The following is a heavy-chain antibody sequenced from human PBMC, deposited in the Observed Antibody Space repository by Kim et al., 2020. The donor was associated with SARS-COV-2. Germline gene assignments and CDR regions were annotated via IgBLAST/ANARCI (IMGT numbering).Heavy chain of an antibody. V-gene: IGHV3-9*01. CDR2: ILWNTGGI. Sequence: GGSLRLSCVASGFTFDDHAMHCVRQAPGKGLEWVSGILWNTGGIVYADSVTGRFTISRDSAKSSLYLQRNSLRVEDTALYYGAKGRWGSGSDTFDYWGQGTLVT. CDR1: GFTFDDHA. CDR3: AKGRWGSGSDTFDY. J-gene: IGHJ4*02. D-gene: IGHD3-10*01.